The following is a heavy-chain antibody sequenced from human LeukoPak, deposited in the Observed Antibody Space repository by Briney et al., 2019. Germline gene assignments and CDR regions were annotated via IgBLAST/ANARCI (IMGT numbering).Heavy chain of an antibody. CDR3: TRERQGSYHAFAS. J-gene: IGHJ5*02. CDR1: GFSLSDYY. CDR2: ITTSGSST. D-gene: IGHD3-10*01. Sequence: GGSLRLSCAASGFSLSDYYMSWVRQAPGKQLEWISYITTSGSSTDYADSVKGRFTISRDNAKNAVVLQMDSLRAEDTAVYYCTRERQGSYHAFASWGQGSLVSVCS. V-gene: IGHV3-11*01.